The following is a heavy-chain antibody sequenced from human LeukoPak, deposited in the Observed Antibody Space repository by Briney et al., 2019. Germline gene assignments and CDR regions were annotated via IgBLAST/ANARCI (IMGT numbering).Heavy chain of an antibody. V-gene: IGHV3-30*18. CDR2: ISYDGSNK. J-gene: IGHJ4*02. CDR1: GFTFSSYG. CDR3: AKNSGSYSYTNLFDY. Sequence: PGGSLRLSCAASGFTFSSYGMHWVRQAPGKGLEWVAVISYDGSNKYYADSVKGRFTISRDNSKSTLYLQMDSLRAEDTVVYYCAKNSGSYSYTNLFDYWGQGTLDTVSS. D-gene: IGHD1-26*01.